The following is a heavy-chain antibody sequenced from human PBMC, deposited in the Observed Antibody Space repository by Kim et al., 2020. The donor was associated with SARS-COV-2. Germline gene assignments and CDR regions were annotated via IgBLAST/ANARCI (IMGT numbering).Heavy chain of an antibody. Sequence: NPYLKSRVTISVDTSKNQFSLKLSSVTAADTAVYYCARSDYYGSGSGNFDYWGQGTLDTVSS. CDR3: ARSDYYGSGSGNFDY. D-gene: IGHD3-10*01. V-gene: IGHV4-31*02. J-gene: IGHJ4*02.